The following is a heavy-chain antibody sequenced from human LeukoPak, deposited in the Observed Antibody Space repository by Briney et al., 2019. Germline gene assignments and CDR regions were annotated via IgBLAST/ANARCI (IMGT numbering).Heavy chain of an antibody. Sequence: GGSLRLSCAASGFSFSYDTMSSGREAPGKGLEWVSPMSSTGSSIFYGGSVKDRFTISRDNAKNSIDLHMSSLRVEDTAVYYCERDDVAWNDVHWFDPWGQGTLVTVSS. D-gene: IGHD1-1*01. J-gene: IGHJ5*02. CDR1: GFSFSYDT. CDR3: ERDDVAWNDVHWFDP. V-gene: IGHV3-21*01. CDR2: MSSTGSSI.